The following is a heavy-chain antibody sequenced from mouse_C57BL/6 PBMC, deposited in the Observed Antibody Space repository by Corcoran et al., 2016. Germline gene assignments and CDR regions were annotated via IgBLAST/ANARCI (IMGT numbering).Heavy chain of an antibody. CDR3: ARSGDYYGSSYALYFDV. V-gene: IGHV1-75*01. Sequence: QVQLQQSGPELVKTGASVKISCKASGYTFTDYYINWVKQRPGQGLEWIGWIFPGSGSTYYNEKFKGKATLTVDKSSSTAYMLLSSLTSEDSAVYFCARSGDYYGSSYALYFDVWGTGTTVTVSS. D-gene: IGHD1-1*01. J-gene: IGHJ1*03. CDR2: IFPGSGST. CDR1: GYTFTDYY.